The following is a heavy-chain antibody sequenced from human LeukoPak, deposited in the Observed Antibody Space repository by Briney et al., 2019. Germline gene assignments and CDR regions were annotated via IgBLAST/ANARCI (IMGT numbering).Heavy chain of an antibody. CDR3: ARQGDDY. CDR1: GFTFSNYW. D-gene: IGHD3-16*01. Sequence: GGSLRLSCVASGFTFSNYWMSWVRQAPGKGLECVANIKKDGSEKYYVDSVKGRFTISRDNAKNSLYLQMNSLRAEDTAVYYCARQGDDYWGHGTLVTVSS. J-gene: IGHJ4*01. V-gene: IGHV3-7*01. CDR2: IKKDGSEK.